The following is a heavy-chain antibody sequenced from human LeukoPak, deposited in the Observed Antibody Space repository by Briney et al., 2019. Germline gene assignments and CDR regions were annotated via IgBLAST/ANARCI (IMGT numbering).Heavy chain of an antibody. CDR3: ARGHSNYGDYFDY. CDR2: INQDESSK. V-gene: IGHV3-7*01. CDR1: GFTFSSYW. Sequence: PGGSLRLSCAVSGFTFSSYWMGWVRQAPGKGLAWVANINQDESSKYYEDSVKGRFTISRDNAKNSLYLQMNSLRAEDTAVYYCARGHSNYGDYFDYWGQGTLVTVSS. J-gene: IGHJ4*02. D-gene: IGHD4-11*01.